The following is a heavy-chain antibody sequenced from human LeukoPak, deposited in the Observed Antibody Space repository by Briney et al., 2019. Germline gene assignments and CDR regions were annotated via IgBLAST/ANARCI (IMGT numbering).Heavy chain of an antibody. D-gene: IGHD3-22*01. V-gene: IGHV4-59*11. J-gene: IGHJ4*02. CDR2: VYYSGST. CDR3: ARDRGDYDSSGYYGYFDY. Sequence: SETLSLTCTVSGGSIRSHYWSWIRQPPGKGLEWMGHVYYSGSTNYNPSLKSRVTISVDTSKDQFSLKLSSVTAADTAVYYCARDRGDYDSSGYYGYFDYWGRGALVTVSS. CDR1: GGSIRSHY.